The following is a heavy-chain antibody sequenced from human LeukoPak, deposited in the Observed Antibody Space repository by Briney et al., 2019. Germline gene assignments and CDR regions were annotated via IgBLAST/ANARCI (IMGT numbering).Heavy chain of an antibody. CDR1: GASVSSSDYY. CDR3: ARLFIRDIVVVPAASIDS. V-gene: IGHV4-39*01. Sequence: SETLSLTCTVSGASVSSSDYYWGWLRQPPGKGLEWIGNIYFSGGTYYNPSLKSRVTMSVDPSNNQFSLKLSSVTATDTALYYCARLFIRDIVVVPAASIDSWGQGTLVTVSS. D-gene: IGHD2-2*01. CDR2: IYFSGGT. J-gene: IGHJ4*02.